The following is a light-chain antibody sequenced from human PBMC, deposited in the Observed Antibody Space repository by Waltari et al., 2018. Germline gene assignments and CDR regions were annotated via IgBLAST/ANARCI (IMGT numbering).Light chain of an antibody. Sequence: DIVMTQSPDSLAVSLGERATINCKSSQSVLYSSNNKNYLAWYQQQPGQPPKLIIYWASTRESGVPDRFSGSGSGTDFTLTISSLQAEDVAVYYCQQYYSTLWTFGQGTKVEIK. V-gene: IGKV4-1*01. CDR2: WAS. CDR1: QSVLYSSNNKNY. CDR3: QQYYSTLWT. J-gene: IGKJ1*01.